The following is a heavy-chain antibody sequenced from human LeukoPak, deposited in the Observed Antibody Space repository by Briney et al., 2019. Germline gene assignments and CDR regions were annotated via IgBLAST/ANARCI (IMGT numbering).Heavy chain of an antibody. CDR3: ARADNGYDLELDY. Sequence: GASVKVSCKASGYTFTGYYMHWVRQAPGQGLEWMGWINPNSGGTNYAQKFQGRVTMTRDTSISTAYMELSRLRSDDTAVYYCARADNGYDLELDYWGQGTLVTVSS. J-gene: IGHJ4*02. V-gene: IGHV1-2*02. CDR2: INPNSGGT. CDR1: GYTFTGYY. D-gene: IGHD5-12*01.